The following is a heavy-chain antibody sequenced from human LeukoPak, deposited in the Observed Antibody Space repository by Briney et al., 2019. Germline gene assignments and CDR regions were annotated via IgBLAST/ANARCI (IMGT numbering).Heavy chain of an antibody. CDR3: ARDGGWYGDYFDY. CDR1: GGSISSGSYY. D-gene: IGHD6-19*01. Sequence: SQTLSLTCTVSGGSISSGSYYWSWIRQPAGKGLEWIGRIYTSGSTNYNLSLKSRVTISVDTSKNQFSLKLSSVTAADTAVYYCARDGGWYGDYFDYWGQGTLVTVSS. V-gene: IGHV4-61*02. J-gene: IGHJ4*02. CDR2: IYTSGST.